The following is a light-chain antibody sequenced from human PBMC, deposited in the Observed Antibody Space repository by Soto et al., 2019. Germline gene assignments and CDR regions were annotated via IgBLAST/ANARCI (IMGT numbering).Light chain of an antibody. CDR2: SNN. J-gene: IGLJ1*01. Sequence: QSVLTQPPSASGTPGQRVTISCSGSSSNIGSNTVNWYQQLPGTAPKLLNYSNNQRPSGVPDRFSGSKSGTSASLAISGLQSEDEADYYCAAWDDSLNACYVFGTGTKLTVL. CDR3: AAWDDSLNACYV. CDR1: SSNIGSNT. V-gene: IGLV1-44*01.